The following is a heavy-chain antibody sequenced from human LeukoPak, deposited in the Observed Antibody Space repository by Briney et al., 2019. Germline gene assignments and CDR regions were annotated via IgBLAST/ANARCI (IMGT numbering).Heavy chain of an antibody. J-gene: IGHJ4*02. Sequence: ASVKVSCKTSGYTFTGYYMHWVRQAPGQGLEWMGWINPNSGGTNSAQKFQERVTITRDMSTSTAYMELSSLRSEDTAVYYCAALCRYDSSGYVVYWGQGTLVTVSS. CDR3: AALCRYDSSGYVVY. CDR2: INPNSGGT. CDR1: GYTFTGYY. V-gene: IGHV1-2*02. D-gene: IGHD3-22*01.